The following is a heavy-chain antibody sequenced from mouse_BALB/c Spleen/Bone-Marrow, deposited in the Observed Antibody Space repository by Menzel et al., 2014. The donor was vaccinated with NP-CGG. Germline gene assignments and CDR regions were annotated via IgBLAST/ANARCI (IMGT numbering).Heavy chain of an antibody. J-gene: IGHJ2*01. Sequence: EVQGVESGGGLVQPGGSLKLSCAASGFDFSRYWVSWVRQAPGKGLEWIGEINPDSRTINYSPSLKDKFIISRDNAKNTLYLRLNKVRSEDTALYYCARPDYYGYLNYWGRGTTLTVSS. CDR1: GFDFSRYW. CDR2: INPDSRTI. V-gene: IGHV4-1*02. CDR3: ARPDYYGYLNY. D-gene: IGHD1-1*01.